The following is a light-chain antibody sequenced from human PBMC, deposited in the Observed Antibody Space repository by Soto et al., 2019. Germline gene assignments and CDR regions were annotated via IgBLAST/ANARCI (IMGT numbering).Light chain of an antibody. CDR2: EGS. CDR3: CSYAGSNYV. Sequence: SVLAQPASFSGSPGQSITISRTGTSSDVGSYNRVSWYQQHPGKARKLMIYEGSKRPSGVSNRFSGSKSGNTASLTISGLQAEDEADYYCCSYAGSNYVFGTGTKVTV. J-gene: IGLJ1*01. CDR1: SSDVGSYNR. V-gene: IGLV2-23*01.